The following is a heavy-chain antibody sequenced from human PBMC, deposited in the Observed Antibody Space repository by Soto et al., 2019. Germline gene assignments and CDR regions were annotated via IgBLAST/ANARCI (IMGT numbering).Heavy chain of an antibody. CDR2: ISPYNGDT. D-gene: IGHD3-16*01. Sequence: QVQLAQSGTEVRRPGASVKVSCTASGYTFRNYGLSWVRQAPGQGLEWMGWISPYNGDTKYTQKFQGRVSMTIDTSTSTTYRELRSPRFDDTAVYYCARGEWLPGLDYWGQGTLVTVSS. V-gene: IGHV1-18*01. CDR3: ARGEWLPGLDY. CDR1: GYTFRNYG. J-gene: IGHJ4*02.